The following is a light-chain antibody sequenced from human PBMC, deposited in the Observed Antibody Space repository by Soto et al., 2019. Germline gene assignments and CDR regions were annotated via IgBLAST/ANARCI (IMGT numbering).Light chain of an antibody. Sequence: QSALTQSRSVSGSPGQSVTISCTGTSSDVGGYNYVSWYQQHPGKAPKLMIYDVSKRPSGVPDRFSGSKSGNTASLTISGLQAEDEADYYCCSYAGTYILLFGGGTKLTVL. V-gene: IGLV2-11*01. CDR2: DVS. J-gene: IGLJ2*01. CDR1: SSDVGGYNY. CDR3: CSYAGTYILL.